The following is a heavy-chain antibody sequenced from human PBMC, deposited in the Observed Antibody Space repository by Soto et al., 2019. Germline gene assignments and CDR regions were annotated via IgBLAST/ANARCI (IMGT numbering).Heavy chain of an antibody. D-gene: IGHD2-21*02. CDR2: ISSGGGDT. V-gene: IGHV3-23*01. J-gene: IGHJ5*02. CDR1: GFTFNTDA. Sequence: DVQLLESGGGLVQPGGSLRVSCVASGFTFNTDAMGWVRQAPGKGLEWVSGISSGGGDTYYADSVRGRFTISRDNSRNTLHLQMNSQRAEDTAVYYCAKDWGMVTCYDHWGQGTLVTVSS. CDR3: AKDWGMVTCYDH.